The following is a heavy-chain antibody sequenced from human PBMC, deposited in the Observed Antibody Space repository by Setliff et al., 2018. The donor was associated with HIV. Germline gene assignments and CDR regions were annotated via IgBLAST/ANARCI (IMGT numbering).Heavy chain of an antibody. CDR3: ARDKEPWEGYYKYYSMDV. D-gene: IGHD1-26*01. CDR1: GYTFTGYF. J-gene: IGHJ6*03. Sequence: ASVKVSCKASGYTFTGYFIHWVRQAPGQGLEWMGRIIPNSAGTNYAQKFQGRVTMTRDTSINTAYMDLSRLTSDDTAVYYCARDKEPWEGYYKYYSMDVWGKGTKVTV. CDR2: IIPNSAGT. V-gene: IGHV1-2*06.